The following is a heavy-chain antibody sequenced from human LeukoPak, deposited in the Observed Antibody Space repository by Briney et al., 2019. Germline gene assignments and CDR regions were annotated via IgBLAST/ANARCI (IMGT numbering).Heavy chain of an antibody. V-gene: IGHV3-30-3*01. CDR3: ARGPPPTYYYYGMDV. CDR1: GFTFSSYA. Sequence: GGSLRLSCAASGFTFSSYAMHWVRQAPGKGLEWVAVISYDGSNKYYADSVKGRFTISRDNPKNTLYLQMNSLRAEDTAVYYCARGPPPTYYYYGMDVWGQGTTVTVSS. J-gene: IGHJ6*02. CDR2: ISYDGSNK.